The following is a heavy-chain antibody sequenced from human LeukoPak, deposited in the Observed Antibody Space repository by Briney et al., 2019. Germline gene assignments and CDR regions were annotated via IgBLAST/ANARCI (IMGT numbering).Heavy chain of an antibody. CDR2: FYNSGSS. V-gene: IGHV4-59*01. CDR1: GGSISDYY. J-gene: IGHJ4*02. D-gene: IGHD3-16*01. CDR3: TRGAGWLIDY. Sequence: SETLSLTCTVSGGSISDYYRGWIRQPPGKGLEWIGYFYNSGSSTYNPSLKSRVTISMDTSKEQFSLKVNSVTAADTAVYYCTRGAGWLIDYWGQGILVTVSS.